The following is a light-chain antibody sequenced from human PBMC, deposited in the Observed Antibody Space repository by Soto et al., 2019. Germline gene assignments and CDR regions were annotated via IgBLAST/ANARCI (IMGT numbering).Light chain of an antibody. CDR3: QQSFNLHTFA. CDR1: QDIGSS. V-gene: IGKV1-39*01. Sequence: DLQMTQSPSSLSASVGDRVTITCRASQDIGSSLNWYQHKLGKAPKLLIFGASDLRGGVPSRFSGSGSGTDFTLTISSLQPEDFATYYCQQSFNLHTFAFAPGTKVDIK. CDR2: GAS. J-gene: IGKJ3*01.